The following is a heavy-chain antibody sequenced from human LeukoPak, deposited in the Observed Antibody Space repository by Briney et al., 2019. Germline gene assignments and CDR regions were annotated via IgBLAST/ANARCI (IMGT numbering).Heavy chain of an antibody. V-gene: IGHV4-34*01. D-gene: IGHD2-15*01. CDR1: GGSFSGYY. J-gene: IGHJ4*02. Sequence: SETLSLTCAVYGGSFSGYYWSWIRQPPGKGLEWIGEINHSGSTNYNPSLKSRVTMSVDTSKNQFSLKLSSVTAADTAVYYCARGGGVSSGGSLDYWGQGTLVTVSS. CDR3: ARGGGVSSGGSLDY. CDR2: INHSGST.